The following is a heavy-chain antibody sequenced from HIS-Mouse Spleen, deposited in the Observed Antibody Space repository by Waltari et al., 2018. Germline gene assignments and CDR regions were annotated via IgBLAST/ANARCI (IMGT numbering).Heavy chain of an antibody. CDR1: GGSISSSSYY. Sequence: QLQLQESGPGLVKPSETLSLTCTVHGGSISSSSYYWGWIRQPPGTGLEVIVSIYYSGSTYYNTSLKSRVPISVDTSKNQFSLKLSSVTAADTAVYYCAREIPYSSSWYDWYFDLWGRGTLVTVSS. J-gene: IGHJ2*01. V-gene: IGHV4-39*07. CDR3: AREIPYSSSWYDWYFDL. D-gene: IGHD6-13*01. CDR2: IYYSGST.